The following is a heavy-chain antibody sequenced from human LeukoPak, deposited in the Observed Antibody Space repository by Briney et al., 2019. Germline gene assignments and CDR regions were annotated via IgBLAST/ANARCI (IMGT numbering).Heavy chain of an antibody. CDR1: GVTFNSYE. CDR3: ARGGSYVHY. J-gene: IGHJ4*02. Sequence: LTGGSLRLSCAASGVTFNSYEMNWVRQAPGKGLEWVSYINSGGSAIYYADSVKGRFTISSDNAKNSLYLQMNSLRADDTAVYYCARGGSYVHYWGQGTLVTVSS. CDR2: INSGGSAI. V-gene: IGHV3-48*03. D-gene: IGHD1-26*01.